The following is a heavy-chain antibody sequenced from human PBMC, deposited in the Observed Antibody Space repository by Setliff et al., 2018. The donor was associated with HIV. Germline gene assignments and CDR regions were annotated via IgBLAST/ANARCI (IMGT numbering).Heavy chain of an antibody. J-gene: IGHJ5*01. Sequence: SETLSLTCTVSGDSISGNYWNWVRQPGGKGLEWIGRIYTRGSTKYSPTFESRVTMSLDTSKNQFSLNLRSVTAADTALYYCVRSGCNGNICYDSRGWLDSWGQGTQVTVS. D-gene: IGHD5-12*01. V-gene: IGHV4-4*07. CDR3: VRSGCNGNICYDSRGWLDS. CDR1: GDSISGNY. CDR2: IYTRGST.